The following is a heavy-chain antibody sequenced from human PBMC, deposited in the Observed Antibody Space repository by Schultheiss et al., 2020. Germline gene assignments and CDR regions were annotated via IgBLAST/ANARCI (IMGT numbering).Heavy chain of an antibody. CDR1: GFTFSNYW. D-gene: IGHD4-23*01. J-gene: IGHJ5*02. CDR3: ARDKSRLYGGRWFDP. Sequence: CGSLRLSCVGSGFTFSNYWMTWVRQAPGKGLEWVSSISSSSSYIYYADSVKGRFTISRDNAKNSLYLQMNSLRAEDTAVYYCARDKSRLYGGRWFDPWGQGTLVTVSS. V-gene: IGHV3-21*01. CDR2: ISSSSSYI.